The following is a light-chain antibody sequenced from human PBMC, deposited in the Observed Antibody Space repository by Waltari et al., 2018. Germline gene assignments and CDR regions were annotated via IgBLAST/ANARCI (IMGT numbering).Light chain of an antibody. Sequence: EIVLTQSPGTLSLSPGEGATLSCRTSQTIRTTYLAWYQQKPGQAPTLPIYGTFGRATGIPDRFTGSGSGTDFSLTISSLEAEDFATYYCQQYDISPLTFGGGTKVEIK. V-gene: IGKV3-20*01. J-gene: IGKJ4*01. CDR2: GTF. CDR1: QTIRTTY. CDR3: QQYDISPLT.